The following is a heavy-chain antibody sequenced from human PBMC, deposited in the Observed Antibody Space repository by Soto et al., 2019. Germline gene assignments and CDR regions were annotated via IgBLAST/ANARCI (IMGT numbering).Heavy chain of an antibody. Sequence: QVQLQESGPGLVKASQTLSLTCTVSGGSISRGGYYWSRIRQHPGKGLEWIGYIYYSGGTYYNPSLKSRVTISVDTSKNQFSLKLSSVTAADTAVYYCARELGYCTNGVCSDYFDYWGQGTLVTVSS. D-gene: IGHD2-8*01. CDR1: GGSISRGGYY. CDR3: ARELGYCTNGVCSDYFDY. V-gene: IGHV4-31*03. CDR2: IYYSGGT. J-gene: IGHJ4*02.